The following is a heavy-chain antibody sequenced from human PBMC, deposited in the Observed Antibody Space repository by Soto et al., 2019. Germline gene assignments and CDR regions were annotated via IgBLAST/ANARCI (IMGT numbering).Heavy chain of an antibody. CDR1: GYSFTSHG. J-gene: IGHJ4*02. CDR2: ISAYNGNT. V-gene: IGHV1-18*01. D-gene: IGHD5-12*01. Sequence: ASVKVSCKASGYSFTSHGITWVRQAPGQGLEWMGWISAYNGNTNYTQNLQGRITMTTDTSTSTAYMELRSLRSDDTAVYYCARDLGGYNSIAAYWRQGALVTVSS. CDR3: ARDLGGYNSIAAY.